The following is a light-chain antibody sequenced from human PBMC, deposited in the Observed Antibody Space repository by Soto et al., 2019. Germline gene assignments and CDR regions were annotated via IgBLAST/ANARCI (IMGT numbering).Light chain of an antibody. J-gene: IGKJ1*01. V-gene: IGKV3-20*01. CDR3: QQYGSSGT. Sequence: SVFVQFSGPLSLSPGERATLSCRASQSVSNNYLAWYQQKPGQAPRLLIYGASNRATGIPDRFSGSGSGTDFTLTISRLEPEDFAVYYCQQYGSSGTFGQGTKVDIK. CDR1: QSVSNNY. CDR2: GAS.